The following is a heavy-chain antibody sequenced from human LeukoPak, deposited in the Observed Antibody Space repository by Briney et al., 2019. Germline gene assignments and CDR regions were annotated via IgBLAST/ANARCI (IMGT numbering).Heavy chain of an antibody. CDR1: GGSISSSSYY. CDR3: ALYSSGWWGDY. CDR2: IYYSGST. J-gene: IGHJ4*02. D-gene: IGHD6-19*01. Sequence: PSETLSLTCTVSGGSISSSSYYWGWIRQPPGKGLEWIGSIYYSGSTYYNPSLKSRVTISVDTSKNQFSLKLSSVTAADTAVYYCALYSSGWWGDYWGQGTLVTVSS. V-gene: IGHV4-39*07.